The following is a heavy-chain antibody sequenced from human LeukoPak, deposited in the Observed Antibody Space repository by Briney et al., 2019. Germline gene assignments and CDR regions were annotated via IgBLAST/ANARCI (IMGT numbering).Heavy chain of an antibody. J-gene: IGHJ4*02. CDR2: IRYDGSNK. Sequence: PGGSLRLSCAASGSTFSSYGMHWVRQAPGKGLEWVAFIRYDGSNKYYADSVKGRFTISRDNSENTLYLQMNSLRAEDTAVYYCAKLPYSSSWYGFDYWGQGTLVTVSS. CDR3: AKLPYSSSWYGFDY. CDR1: GSTFSSYG. V-gene: IGHV3-30*02. D-gene: IGHD6-13*01.